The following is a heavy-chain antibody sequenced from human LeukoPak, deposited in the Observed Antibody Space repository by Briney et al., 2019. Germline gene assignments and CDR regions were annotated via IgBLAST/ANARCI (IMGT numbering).Heavy chain of an antibody. CDR3: ARRPVGTDAFDI. CDR1: GYTFTSYD. V-gene: IGHV1-8*01. CDR2: MNPNSGNT. Sequence: ASVKVSCKASGYTFTSYDINWVRQATGQGLEWMGWMNPNSGNTGYAQKFQGRVTMTRNTSISTAYMELSSLRSEDTAVYYCARRPVGTDAFDIWGQGTMVTVSS. J-gene: IGHJ3*02. D-gene: IGHD1-26*01.